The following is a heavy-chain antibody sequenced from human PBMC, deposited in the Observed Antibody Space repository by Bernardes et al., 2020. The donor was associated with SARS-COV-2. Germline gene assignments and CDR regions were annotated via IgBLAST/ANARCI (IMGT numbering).Heavy chain of an antibody. V-gene: IGHV5-51*01. CDR1: GYSFTGYW. D-gene: IGHD3-10*01. Sequence: ESLKISCKGSGYSFTGYWIGWVRQMPGKGLEWMGIIYPGDSDTRYSPSFQGQVTISADKSISTAYLQWSSLKASDSAIYYCARLLVRDSAMDVWGQGTTVTVSS. CDR3: ARLLVRDSAMDV. CDR2: IYPGDSDT. J-gene: IGHJ6*02.